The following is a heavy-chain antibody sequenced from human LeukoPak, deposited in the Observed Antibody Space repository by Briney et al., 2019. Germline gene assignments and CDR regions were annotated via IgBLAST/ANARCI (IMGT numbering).Heavy chain of an antibody. Sequence: PGGSLRLYGSWTGFTFSIYAMGWLGQAPGKGLEWVSAVSDGGGSTYYADSVKGRFTISRDNSKNTLYLQMNSLRAEDTAIYYCAKDPLYCSGGSCYFPFDYWGQGTLVTVSS. D-gene: IGHD2-15*01. CDR1: GFTFSIYA. CDR3: AKDPLYCSGGSCYFPFDY. CDR2: VSDGGGST. V-gene: IGHV3-23*01. J-gene: IGHJ4*02.